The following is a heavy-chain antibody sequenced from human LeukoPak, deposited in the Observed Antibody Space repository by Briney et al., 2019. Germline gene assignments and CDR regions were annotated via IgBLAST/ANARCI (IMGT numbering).Heavy chain of an antibody. D-gene: IGHD2-15*01. CDR1: GFTFSSYA. J-gene: IGHJ4*02. CDR3: AKDLLRRSIGYFDY. V-gene: IGHV3-23*01. Sequence: PGGSLRLSCAASGFTFSSYAMSWVRQAPGKGLEWVSAISGSGGSTYYADSVKGRFTISRDNSKNTLYLQMNSLRAEDTAVHYCAKDLLRRSIGYFDYWGQGTLVTVSS. CDR2: ISGSGGST.